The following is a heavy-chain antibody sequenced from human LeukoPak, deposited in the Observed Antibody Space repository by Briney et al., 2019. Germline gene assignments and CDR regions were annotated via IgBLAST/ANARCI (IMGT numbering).Heavy chain of an antibody. CDR3: AKDVRHCISNSCLQDL. J-gene: IGHJ5*02. V-gene: IGHV3-30*18. CDR2: VSYDANTK. CDR1: RFTFSNYG. D-gene: IGHD2-2*01. Sequence: GRSLRLSCAASRFTFSNYGMHWVRQAPGKGLEWVAFVSYDANTKYYADSVKGRFTISRDNSQNTLYLEMNSLRAEDTAVYYCAKDVRHCISNSCLQDLWGQGVPVTVSS.